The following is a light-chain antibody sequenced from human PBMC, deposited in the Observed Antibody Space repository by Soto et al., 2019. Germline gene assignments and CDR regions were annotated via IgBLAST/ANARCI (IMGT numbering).Light chain of an antibody. CDR1: QSVTNK. CDR2: DAS. J-gene: IGKJ1*01. CDR3: QQYGSSPWT. Sequence: EILMTQSPAALSVSPGERVSLCCWASQSVTNKLACYQQRPGQPPRLLLYDASTRATGVPATFSGSGSVTDFTLTISRLEPEDFAVYYCQQYGSSPWTFGQGTKVDIK. V-gene: IGKV3-20*01.